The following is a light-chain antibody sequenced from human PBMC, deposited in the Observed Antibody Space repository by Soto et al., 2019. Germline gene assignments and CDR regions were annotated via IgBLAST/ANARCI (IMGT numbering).Light chain of an antibody. CDR3: AAWDGRMSGGV. CDR2: SDN. CDR1: TSNIGKNY. Sequence: QSVLTQSPSTSGTPGQRVTISCSGNTSNIGKNYVYWYQQFPGTAPKLLIYSDNQRPSGVPDRFSVSKSDSSASLAISGFRCEDEAVYYCAAWDGRMSGGVFGGGSKLTVL. J-gene: IGLJ3*02. V-gene: IGLV1-47*02.